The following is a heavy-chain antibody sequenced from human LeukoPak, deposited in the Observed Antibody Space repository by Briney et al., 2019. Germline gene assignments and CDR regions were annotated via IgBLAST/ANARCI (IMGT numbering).Heavy chain of an antibody. CDR3: ATDLG. CDR2: VDHAGSGT. V-gene: IGHV3-74*01. CDR1: GFTFTSYW. J-gene: IGHJ4*02. D-gene: IGHD4-17*01. Sequence: GGSLRLSCAASGFTFTSYWMHWVRQPPGKGLVWFSRVDHAGSGTAYADSVTGRFAISRDNAKNTVYLQMNSLRAEDTAVYYCATDLGWGQGTLVIVSS.